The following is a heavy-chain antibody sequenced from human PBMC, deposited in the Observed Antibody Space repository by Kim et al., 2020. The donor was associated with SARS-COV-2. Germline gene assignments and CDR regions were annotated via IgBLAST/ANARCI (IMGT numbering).Heavy chain of an antibody. Sequence: GGSLRLSCAASGFTFDDYAMHWVRQAPGKGLEWVSGISWNSGSIGYADSVKGRFTISRDNAKNSLYLRMNSLRAEDTALYYCAKDMGRGGDYYYYGMDVWGQGTTVTVSS. CDR1: GFTFDDYA. J-gene: IGHJ6*02. CDR3: AKDMGRGGDYYYYGMDV. CDR2: ISWNSGSI. D-gene: IGHD3-16*01. V-gene: IGHV3-9*01.